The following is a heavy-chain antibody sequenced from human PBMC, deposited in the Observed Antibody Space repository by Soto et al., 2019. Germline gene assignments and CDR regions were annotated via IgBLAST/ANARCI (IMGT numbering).Heavy chain of an antibody. V-gene: IGHV1-69*13. Sequence: VKVSCKASGGTFSSYAISWVRQAPGQGLEWMGGIIPIFGTANYAQKFQGRVTITADESTSTAYMELSSLRSEDTAVYYCAAGSIMITFGGVIVPNWFDPWGQGTLVTVSS. CDR1: GGTFSSYA. CDR3: AAGSIMITFGGVIVPNWFDP. D-gene: IGHD3-16*02. CDR2: IIPIFGTA. J-gene: IGHJ5*02.